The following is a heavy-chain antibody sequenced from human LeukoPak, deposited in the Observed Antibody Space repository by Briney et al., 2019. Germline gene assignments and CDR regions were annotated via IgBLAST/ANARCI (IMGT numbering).Heavy chain of an antibody. J-gene: IGHJ4*02. CDR1: GFTFSSYS. CDR2: ISTSGDYI. V-gene: IGHV3-21*01. D-gene: IGHD1-26*01. Sequence: GGSLRLSCAASGFTFSSYSMNWVRQAPGKGLEWVSSISTSGDYIYYADSVKGRFTMSRDNAKNSLYLQMDSLRAEDTAAYYCARDLVLSRSVGASEKVDYWGQGTLVTVSS. CDR3: ARDLVLSRSVGASEKVDY.